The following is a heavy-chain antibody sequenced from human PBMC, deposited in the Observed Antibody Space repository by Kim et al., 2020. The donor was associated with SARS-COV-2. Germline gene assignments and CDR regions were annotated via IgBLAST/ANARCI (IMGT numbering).Heavy chain of an antibody. V-gene: IGHV3-21*01. CDR1: GFTFSSYS. D-gene: IGHD2-21*01. J-gene: IGHJ4*02. CDR2: ISSSSSYI. Sequence: GGSLRLSCAASGFTFSSYSMNWVRQAPGKGLEWVSSISSSSSYIYYADSVKGRFTISRDNAKNSLYLQMNSLRAEDTAVYYCARDIMDYSNFDYWGQGTLVTVSS. CDR3: ARDIMDYSNFDY.